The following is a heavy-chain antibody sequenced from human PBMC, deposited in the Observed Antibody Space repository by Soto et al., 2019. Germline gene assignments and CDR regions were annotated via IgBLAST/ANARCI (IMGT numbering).Heavy chain of an antibody. CDR3: AKARVRIAGADSFDH. Sequence: QVQLVESGGGVVQPGRSLRLSCVASGFTFSTSVMHWVRQPPGKGLEWVALISNDGDEKYYGHSVEGRFSISRDNSKNTLYLQMSSLRAEDTAVYFCAKARVRIAGADSFDHWGQGTLVTVSS. D-gene: IGHD1-26*01. CDR2: ISNDGDEK. J-gene: IGHJ4*02. V-gene: IGHV3-30*18. CDR1: GFTFSTSV.